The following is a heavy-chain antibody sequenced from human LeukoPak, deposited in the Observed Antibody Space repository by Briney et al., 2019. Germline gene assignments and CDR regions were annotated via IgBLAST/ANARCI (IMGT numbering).Heavy chain of an antibody. CDR2: IYPGDSDT. J-gene: IGHJ4*02. CDR3: ARLTAAAGIDY. CDR1: GYTFTKNW. Sequence: GESLKISCKGSGYTFTKNWIVWVRQMTGKGLEWMGIIYPGDSDTRYSPSFQGQVTISADKYISTAYLQWSSLKASDTAMYYCARLTAAAGIDYWGQGTLVTVSS. D-gene: IGHD6-13*01. V-gene: IGHV5-51*01.